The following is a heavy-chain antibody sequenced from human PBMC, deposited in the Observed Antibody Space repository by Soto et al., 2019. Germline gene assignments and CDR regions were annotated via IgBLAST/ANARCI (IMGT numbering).Heavy chain of an antibody. D-gene: IGHD1-26*01. Sequence: ASVKVSCKASGYTFNSYGISWVRQAPGQGLEWMGWISAYNGNTNYAQKLQGRVTMTTDTSTSTAYMELRSLRSDDTAVYYCARANSGNYLNCFDPWGHGTRVTFSS. CDR2: ISAYNGNT. CDR1: GYTFNSYG. V-gene: IGHV1-18*01. CDR3: ARANSGNYLNCFDP. J-gene: IGHJ5*02.